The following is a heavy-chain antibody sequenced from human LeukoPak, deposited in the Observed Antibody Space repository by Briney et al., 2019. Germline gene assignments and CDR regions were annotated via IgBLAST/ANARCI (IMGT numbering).Heavy chain of an antibody. CDR3: AKDIAYCGGDCPPHYYGMDV. V-gene: IGHV3-30*18. CDR1: GFTFSSYG. J-gene: IGHJ6*02. Sequence: QPGGSLRLSCAASGFTFSSYGMHWVRQAPGKGLEWVAVISYDGSNKYYADSVKGRFTISRDNSKNTLYLQMNSLRAEDTVVYYCAKDIAYCGGDCPPHYYGMDVWGQGTTVTVSS. D-gene: IGHD2-21*02. CDR2: ISYDGSNK.